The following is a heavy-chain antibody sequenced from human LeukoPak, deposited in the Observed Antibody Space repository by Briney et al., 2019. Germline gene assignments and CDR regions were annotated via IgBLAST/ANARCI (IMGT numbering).Heavy chain of an antibody. CDR2: ISGSGGRT. CDR3: AKDRRWLSLSGFDY. Sequence: PGGSLRLSCAASGFTFSSYAMSWVRQAPGKGLEWVSNISGSGGRTYYADSVKGRFTISRDDSKNTLYLQMSILRAEDTAGYYCAKDRRWLSLSGFDYWGQGTLVTVSS. D-gene: IGHD3-22*01. CDR1: GFTFSSYA. J-gene: IGHJ4*02. V-gene: IGHV3-23*01.